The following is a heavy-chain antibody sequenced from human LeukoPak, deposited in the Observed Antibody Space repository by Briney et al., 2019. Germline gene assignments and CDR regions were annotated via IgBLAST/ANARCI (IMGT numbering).Heavy chain of an antibody. CDR1: GFPFSNYW. J-gene: IGHJ4*02. Sequence: GGSLRLSCAASGFPFSNYWMNWVRLAPGKGLEWVANIKQEGSEEYYVDSVKGRFIISRDDAKNSLFLQMNSLRVEDTAVYYCAREIAQQLDYWGQGTLVTVSA. D-gene: IGHD6-13*01. V-gene: IGHV3-7*01. CDR2: IKQEGSEE. CDR3: AREIAQQLDY.